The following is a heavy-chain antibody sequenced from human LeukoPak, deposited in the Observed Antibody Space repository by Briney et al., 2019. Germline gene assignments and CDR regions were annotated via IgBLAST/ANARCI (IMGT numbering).Heavy chain of an antibody. CDR3: AHGAMYQLDY. V-gene: IGHV3-9*01. Sequence: PGGSLRLSCAASGFTFDDYAMHWVRQAPGKGLEWVSHISWNSGSIGYADSVKGRFTISRDNAKNSLYLQMNSLRAEDTAVYYCAHGAMYQLDYWGQGTLVTVSS. CDR1: GFTFDDYA. J-gene: IGHJ4*02. CDR2: ISWNSGSI. D-gene: IGHD2-2*01.